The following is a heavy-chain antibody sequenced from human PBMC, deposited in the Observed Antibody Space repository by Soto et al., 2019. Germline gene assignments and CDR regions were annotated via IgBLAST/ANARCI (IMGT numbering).Heavy chain of an antibody. D-gene: IGHD6-6*01. J-gene: IGHJ6*02. V-gene: IGHV1-69*01. CDR3: ARGGGSSSSAAAYYYYYGMDV. CDR1: GGTFSSYA. CDR2: IIPIFGTA. Sequence: QVQLVQSGAEVKKPGSSVKVSCKASGGTFSSYAISWVRQAPGQGLEWMGGIIPIFGTANYAQKFQGRVTITADESTSTAYRELSRLRSGDTAVYYCARGGGSSSSAAAYYYYYGMDVWGQGTTVTVAS.